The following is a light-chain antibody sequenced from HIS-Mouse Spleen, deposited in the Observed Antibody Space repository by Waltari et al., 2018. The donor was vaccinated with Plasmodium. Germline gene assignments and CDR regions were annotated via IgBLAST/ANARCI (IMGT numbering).Light chain of an antibody. CDR3: AAWDDSLRV. CDR1: SSNIGSNY. CDR2: RNN. J-gene: IGLJ3*02. V-gene: IGLV1-47*01. Sequence: QSVLTQPPSASGTPEQRVTISCSGSSSNIGSNYVYWYQQLPGTAPKLLIYRNNQVPSGVPDRFSGSKSGTSASLAIRGLRSEDEADYYCAAWDDSLRVFGGGTKLTVL.